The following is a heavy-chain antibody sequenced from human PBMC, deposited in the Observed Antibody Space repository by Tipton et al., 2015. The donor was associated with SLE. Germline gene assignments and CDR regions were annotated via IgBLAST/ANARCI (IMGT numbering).Heavy chain of an antibody. CDR2: ISWNSGSI. D-gene: IGHD3-16*01. Sequence: SLRLSCAASGFTFDDYAMHWVRRAPGKGLEWVSGISWNSGSIGYADSVKGRFTISRDNAKNSLYLQMNSLRAEDTALYYCAKALRSGGTFDYWGQGTLVTVSS. CDR3: AKALRSGGTFDY. V-gene: IGHV3-9*01. CDR1: GFTFDDYA. J-gene: IGHJ4*02.